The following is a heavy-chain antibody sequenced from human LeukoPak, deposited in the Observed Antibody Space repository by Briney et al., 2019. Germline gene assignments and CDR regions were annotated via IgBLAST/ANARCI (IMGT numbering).Heavy chain of an antibody. CDR2: IKFHGHET. V-gene: IGHV3-30*02. J-gene: IGHJ4*02. D-gene: IGHD1-26*01. CDR1: GFDFNNYD. Sequence: GGSLRLSCVASGFDFNNYDLHWVRQAPGKGLEWVAFIKFHGHETFYADSVEGRFTFSRDNSRNTVYLQMNSLRSEDTAVYYCARGGVVGAQFDYWGQGTLVTVSS. CDR3: ARGGVVGAQFDY.